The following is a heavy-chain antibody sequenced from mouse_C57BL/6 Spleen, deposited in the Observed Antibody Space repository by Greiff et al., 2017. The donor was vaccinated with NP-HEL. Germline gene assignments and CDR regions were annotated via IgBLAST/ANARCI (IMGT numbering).Heavy chain of an antibody. CDR1: GFTFSDYG. D-gene: IGHD2-4*01. J-gene: IGHJ4*01. CDR2: ISSGSSTI. CDR3: AKAFYDYLYAMDY. V-gene: IGHV5-17*01. Sequence: EVQLVESGGGLVKPGGSLKLSCAASGFTFSDYGMHWVRQAPEKGLEWVAYISSGSSTISYADTVKGLFTIARDNAKNTLFLQMTSLRSEDTAMYYCAKAFYDYLYAMDYWGQGTSVTVSS.